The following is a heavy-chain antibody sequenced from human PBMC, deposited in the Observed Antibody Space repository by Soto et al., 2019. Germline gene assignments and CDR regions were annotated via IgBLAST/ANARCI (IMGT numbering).Heavy chain of an antibody. Sequence: QVQRVESGGGLVKPGGSLRLSCAASGFTFSDYYMSWIRQAPGKGLEWVSYISSSSSYTNYADSVKGRFTISRDNAKNSLYLQVNSLRAEDMAVYYSPRGAAMAYWYLDLWGRGTLVTVSP. V-gene: IGHV3-11*05. CDR3: PRGAAMAYWYLDL. J-gene: IGHJ2*01. CDR1: GFTFSDYY. D-gene: IGHD5-18*01. CDR2: ISSSSSYT.